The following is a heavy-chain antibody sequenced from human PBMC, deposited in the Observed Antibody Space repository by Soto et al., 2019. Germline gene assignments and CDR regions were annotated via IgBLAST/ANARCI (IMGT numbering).Heavy chain of an antibody. CDR2: ISGTTDRT. V-gene: IGHV3-23*02. J-gene: IGHJ1*01. CDR3: EGSWT. D-gene: IGHD5-12*01. Sequence: EVQVLESGGGLVQPGGSLRLPCAASGFTIRNYAMSWVRQAPGKALEWVAGISGTTDRTYYRDSVEGRFTIFKDTSKNTLYLEMNSLRAEDTALYRCEGSWTWGQGTLVTVSS. CDR1: GFTIRNYA.